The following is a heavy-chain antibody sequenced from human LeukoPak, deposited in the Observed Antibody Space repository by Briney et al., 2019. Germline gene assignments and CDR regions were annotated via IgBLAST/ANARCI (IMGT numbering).Heavy chain of an antibody. CDR2: IYYSGST. Sequence: SETLSLTCTVSGGSISSYYWSWIRQPPGKGLEWIGYIYYSGSTNYNPSLKSRVTISVDTSKNQFSLKLSSVTAADTAVYHCASGPRYYDFDYWGQGTLVTVSS. CDR3: ASGPRYYDFDY. V-gene: IGHV4-59*01. D-gene: IGHD3-3*01. J-gene: IGHJ4*02. CDR1: GGSISSYY.